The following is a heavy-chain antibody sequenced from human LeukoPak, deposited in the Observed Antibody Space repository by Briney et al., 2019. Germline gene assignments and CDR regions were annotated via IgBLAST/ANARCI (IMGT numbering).Heavy chain of an antibody. CDR1: GFTFSSYW. CDR2: IKQDGSEK. D-gene: IGHD3-10*01. Sequence: GGSLRLSCAASGFTFSSYWMSWVRQAPGKGLEWVANIKQDGSEKYYVDSVKGRFTISRDNSKNTLYLQMNSLRAEDAAVYYCAKDPSWFGELFYYYYYMDVWGKGTTVTVSS. CDR3: AKDPSWFGELFYYYYYMDV. V-gene: IGHV3-7*01. J-gene: IGHJ6*03.